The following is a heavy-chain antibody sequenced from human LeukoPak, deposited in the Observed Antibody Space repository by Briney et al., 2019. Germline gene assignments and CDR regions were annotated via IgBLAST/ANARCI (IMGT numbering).Heavy chain of an antibody. CDR1: GGSISSYY. CDR2: IYYSGST. D-gene: IGHD3-3*01. J-gene: IGHJ5*02. V-gene: IGHV4-59*01. CDR3: ARVYRSRITIFGVVIIPSWFDP. Sequence: SETLSLTCTVSGGSISSYYWSWIRQPPGKGLEWIGYIYYSGSTNYNPSLKSRVTIAVDTSKNQFSLKLSSVTAADTAVYYCARVYRSRITIFGVVIIPSWFDPWGQGTLVTVSS.